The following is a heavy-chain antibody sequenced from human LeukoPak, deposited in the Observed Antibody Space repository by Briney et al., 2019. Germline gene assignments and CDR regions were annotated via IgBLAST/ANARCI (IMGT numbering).Heavy chain of an antibody. CDR2: IYHSGYA. CDR1: GGSVSSNY. CDR3: ARGGPVSDTYYDFWSGCPYYFDY. D-gene: IGHD3-3*01. J-gene: IGHJ4*02. V-gene: IGHV4-59*02. Sequence: SETLSLTCSVSGGSVSSNYWAWLRQPPGKGPEWIGYIYHSGYAKYNPSFKSRVTMSVDTSKSQFSLQLTSVTAADTAVYYCARGGPVSDTYYDFWSGCPYYFDYWGQGTLVTVSS.